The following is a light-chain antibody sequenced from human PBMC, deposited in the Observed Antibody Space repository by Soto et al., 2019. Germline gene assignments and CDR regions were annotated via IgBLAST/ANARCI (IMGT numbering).Light chain of an antibody. J-gene: IGKJ1*01. CDR1: QGCFYSSNNKNY. CDR2: WAS. V-gene: IGKV4-1*01. CDR3: QQYNNWPRT. Sequence: DIVMTQSPDSLAVSLGERATINCKSSQGCFYSSNNKNYLAWYQQKAGQPPKLLIYWASTRESGVPDRFSGTGSGTDFTLTISSLQAEDFAVYYCQQYNNWPRTFGQGTKVDIK.